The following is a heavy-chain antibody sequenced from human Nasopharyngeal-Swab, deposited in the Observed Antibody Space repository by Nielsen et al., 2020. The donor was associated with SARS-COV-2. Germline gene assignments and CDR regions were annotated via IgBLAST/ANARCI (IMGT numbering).Heavy chain of an antibody. V-gene: IGHV3-33*08. J-gene: IGHJ2*01. CDR1: GFTFSSYG. CDR3: ARETGYFDF. Sequence: GESLKISCAASGFTFSSYGMHWVRQAPGKGLEWVAVIWYDGSNKYYADSVKGRFTISRDNSKNTLYLQMNSLGAEDTAVYYCARETGYFDFWGRGTLVTVSS. CDR2: IWYDGSNK.